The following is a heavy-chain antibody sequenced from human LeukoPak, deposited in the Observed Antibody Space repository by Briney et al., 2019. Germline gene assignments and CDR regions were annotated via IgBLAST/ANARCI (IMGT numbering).Heavy chain of an antibody. CDR1: GFIFRSYS. CDR3: ARSWTEAAGNLGY. CDR2: ISSSSSYK. Sequence: GGSLRLSRAASGFIFRSYSMNWVRQAPGKGLAWVSSISSSSSYKNYADSVRGRFTISRDNAKNSLYLPMNSLRAEDTAVYYGARSWTEAAGNLGYWGQGTLITVSS. D-gene: IGHD6-13*01. J-gene: IGHJ4*02. V-gene: IGHV3-21*01.